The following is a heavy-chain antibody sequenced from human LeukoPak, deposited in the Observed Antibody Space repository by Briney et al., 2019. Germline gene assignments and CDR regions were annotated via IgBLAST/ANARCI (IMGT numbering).Heavy chain of an antibody. J-gene: IGHJ3*02. CDR3: AKYGPKNYYDSSGYLGLDAFDI. V-gene: IGHV3-23*01. D-gene: IGHD3-22*01. Sequence: GGSLRLSCAASGFTFSSYEMNWVRQAPGKGLEWVSAISGSGGSTYYADSVKGRFTISRDNSKNTLYLQMNSLRAEDTAVYYCAKYGPKNYYDSSGYLGLDAFDIWGQGTMVTVSS. CDR2: ISGSGGST. CDR1: GFTFSSYE.